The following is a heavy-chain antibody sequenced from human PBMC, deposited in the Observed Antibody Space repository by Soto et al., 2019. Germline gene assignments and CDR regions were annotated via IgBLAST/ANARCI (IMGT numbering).Heavy chain of an antibody. D-gene: IGHD6-13*01. Sequence: QVQLVQSGAEVKKPGASVKVSCKASGYTFTSYDINWVRQATGQGLEWMGWMNPNSGNTGYAQKFQGIVTMTRNTSISTAYMELSSLRSDDTAVYYCARGRSAAGTGWFDPWGQGTLVTVSS. CDR1: GYTFTSYD. J-gene: IGHJ5*02. CDR3: ARGRSAAGTGWFDP. CDR2: MNPNSGNT. V-gene: IGHV1-8*01.